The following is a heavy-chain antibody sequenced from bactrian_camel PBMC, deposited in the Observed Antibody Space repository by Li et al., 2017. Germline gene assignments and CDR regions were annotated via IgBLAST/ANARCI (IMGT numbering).Heavy chain of an antibody. V-gene: IGHV3S42*01. Sequence: VQLVESGGGSVQAGEALRLSCAASGYTIDSACMGWFRQAPGKEREGVASVYSPSGLKTYAASVKGRFTISKDNAKNLLYLQMNSLIPEDTAIYYCAAGPVSGLCSTRYPGISNSWGQGTQVTVS. D-gene: IGHD2*01. CDR3: AAGPVSGLCSTRYPGISNS. CDR2: VYSPSGLK. CDR1: GYTIDSAC. J-gene: IGHJ6*01.